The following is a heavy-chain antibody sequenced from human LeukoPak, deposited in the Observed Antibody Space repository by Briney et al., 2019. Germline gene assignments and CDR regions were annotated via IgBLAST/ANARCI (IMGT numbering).Heavy chain of an antibody. J-gene: IGHJ3*01. CDR2: IFHSGSI. V-gene: IGHV4-38-2*02. CDR3: ARMGVSYYYDSTTYYPIAFDV. CDR1: GYSISGGYY. Sequence: SETLSLTCTVSGYSISGGYYWGLIPRSPEKGLEWIATIFHSGSIYYNPSLKSRVTLSVDTSKNQFSLKLNSVSAADTAVYYCARMGVSYYYDSTTYYPIAFDVWGQGTMVTVSS. D-gene: IGHD3-22*01.